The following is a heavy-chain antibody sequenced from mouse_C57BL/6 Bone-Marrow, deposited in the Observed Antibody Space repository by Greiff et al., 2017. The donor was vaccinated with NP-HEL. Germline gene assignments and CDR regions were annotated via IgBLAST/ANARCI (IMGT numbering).Heavy chain of an antibody. CDR3: TGNYFDY. J-gene: IGHJ2*01. V-gene: IGHV14-4*01. Sequence: VQLKQSGAELVRPGASVKLSCTASGFNIKDDYMHWVKQRPEQGLEWIGWIDPENGDTEYASKFQGKATITADTSSNTAYLQLSSLTSEDTAVYYCTGNYFDYWGQGTTLTVSS. CDR1: GFNIKDDY. CDR2: IDPENGDT.